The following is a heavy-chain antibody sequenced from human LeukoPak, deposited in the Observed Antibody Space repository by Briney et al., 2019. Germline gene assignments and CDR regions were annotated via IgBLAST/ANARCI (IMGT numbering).Heavy chain of an antibody. CDR1: GFTFSSYS. D-gene: IGHD3-3*01. CDR3: ARLPLRFLEWSGGSDFDY. CDR2: ISSSSSYI. Sequence: GGSLRLSCAASGFTFSSYSMNWVRQAPGKGLEWVSSISSSSSYIYYADSVKGRFTISRDNAKNSLYLQMNSLRAEDTAVYYCARLPLRFLEWSGGSDFDYWGQGTLVTVSS. J-gene: IGHJ4*02. V-gene: IGHV3-21*01.